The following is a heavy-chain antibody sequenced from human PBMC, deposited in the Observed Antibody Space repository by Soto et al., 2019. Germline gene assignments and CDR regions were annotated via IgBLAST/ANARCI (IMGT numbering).Heavy chain of an antibody. CDR2: IKSKTDGETI. V-gene: IGHV3-15*07. Sequence: EVQLVESGGGLVKPGGSLRLSCVASGFTFTNAWMNWARQAPGKGLDWVGRIKSKTDGETIDYAAPVKGRFTISRDDSKNTIYLEMNSLKSEDTAVYYCTTFTDWGQGTLVTVSS. CDR3: TTFTD. CDR1: GFTFTNAW. D-gene: IGHD2-8*02. J-gene: IGHJ4*02.